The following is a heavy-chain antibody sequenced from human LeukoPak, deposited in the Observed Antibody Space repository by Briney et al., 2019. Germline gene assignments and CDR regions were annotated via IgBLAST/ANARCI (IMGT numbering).Heavy chain of an antibody. CDR2: IDQYGRAK. D-gene: IGHD5-18*01. V-gene: IGHV3-7*04. J-gene: IGHJ4*02. CDR1: GFTFSNYW. CDR3: ARADSYGSILDY. Sequence: GGSLRLSCAAYGFTFSNYWMSWVRQAPGKGLEWVASIDQYGRAKYYVDSVRGRFTFSRDNTKNSLHLKMNSLRAEDTAVYYCARADSYGSILDYWGQGTRVIDSS.